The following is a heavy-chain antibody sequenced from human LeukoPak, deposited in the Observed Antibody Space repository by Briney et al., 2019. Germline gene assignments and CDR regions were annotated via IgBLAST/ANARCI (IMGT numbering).Heavy chain of an antibody. J-gene: IGHJ4*02. CDR2: ISYDGSNK. Sequence: GSLRLSCAASGFTFSSYAMHWARQAPGKGLEWVAVISYDGSNKYYADSVKGRFTISRDNSKNTLYLQMNSLRAEDTAVYYCARDGGEDYWGQGTLVTVSS. V-gene: IGHV3-30-3*01. CDR3: ARDGGEDY. D-gene: IGHD3-16*01. CDR1: GFTFSSYA.